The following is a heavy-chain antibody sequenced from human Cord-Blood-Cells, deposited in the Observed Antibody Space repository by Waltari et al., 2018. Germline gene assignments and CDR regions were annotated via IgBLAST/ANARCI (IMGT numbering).Heavy chain of an antibody. D-gene: IGHD2-2*01. Sequence: QVQLVQSGAEVKKPGSSVKVSCKASGGTFSSYAISWVRQAPGQGLEWMGMIIPILGIANYAQKFQGRVTITAEKSTSTAYMELSSLRSEDTAVYYCARGHIVVVPAAISSGWFDPWGQGTLVTVSS. CDR2: IIPILGIA. J-gene: IGHJ5*02. V-gene: IGHV1-69*09. CDR3: ARGHIVVVPAAISSGWFDP. CDR1: GGTFSSYA.